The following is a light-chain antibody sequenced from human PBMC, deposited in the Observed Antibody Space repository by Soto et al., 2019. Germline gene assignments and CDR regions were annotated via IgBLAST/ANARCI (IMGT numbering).Light chain of an antibody. Sequence: EIVLTQSPATLSLSPGERATLSCRASQSVSSYLAWYQQKPGQAPRLLIYDASNRATGIPAGFSGSGSGTDFTLTISSLEPEDFAVYYCQQRSNWWTFGQGTKVEI. J-gene: IGKJ1*01. V-gene: IGKV3-11*01. CDR2: DAS. CDR1: QSVSSY. CDR3: QQRSNWWT.